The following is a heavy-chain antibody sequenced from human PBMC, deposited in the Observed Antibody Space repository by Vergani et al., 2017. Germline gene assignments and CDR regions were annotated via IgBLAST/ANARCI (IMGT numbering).Heavy chain of an antibody. D-gene: IGHD3-9*01. CDR1: GGSISSSSYY. Sequence: QLQLQESGPGLVKPSETLSLTCTVSGGSISSSSYYWGWIRQPPGKGLEWIGSIYYSGSTYYNPSLKSRVTISVDTSKNQFSLKLSSVTAADTAVYYCAILRYDILTTDWGQGTLVTVSS. CDR3: AILRYDILTTD. V-gene: IGHV4-39*01. J-gene: IGHJ4*02. CDR2: IYYSGST.